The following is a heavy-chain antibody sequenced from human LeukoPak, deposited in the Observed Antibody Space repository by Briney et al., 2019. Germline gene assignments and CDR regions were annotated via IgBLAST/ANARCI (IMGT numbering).Heavy chain of an antibody. Sequence: KPGGSLRLSCAASGFTFSSYSMNWVRQAPGKGLEWVSSISSSSSYIYYADSVKGRFTISRDNSKNTLYLQMNSLRAEDTAVYYCAKDRYYYDSSGATDYWGQGTLVTVSS. CDR1: GFTFSSYS. D-gene: IGHD3-22*01. CDR2: ISSSSSYI. CDR3: AKDRYYYDSSGATDY. V-gene: IGHV3-21*04. J-gene: IGHJ4*02.